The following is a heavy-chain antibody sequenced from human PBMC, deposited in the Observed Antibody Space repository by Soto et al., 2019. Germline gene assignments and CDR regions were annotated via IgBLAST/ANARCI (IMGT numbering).Heavy chain of an antibody. V-gene: IGHV1-3*01. CDR2: INAGNGNT. Sequence: ASVNVSCKASGYTFTSYAIHWVRQAPGQRLEWMGWINAGNGNTKYSQKFQGRVTITRDTSASTAYMELSSLRSEDTAVYYCASDTVVVTAYNWFDPWGQGTLVTVSS. CDR1: GYTFTSYA. CDR3: ASDTVVVTAYNWFDP. J-gene: IGHJ5*02. D-gene: IGHD2-21*02.